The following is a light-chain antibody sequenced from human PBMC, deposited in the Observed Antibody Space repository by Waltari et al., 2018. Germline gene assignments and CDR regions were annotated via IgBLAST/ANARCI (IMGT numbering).Light chain of an antibody. CDR1: QSVSSIY. Sequence: EIVLTQSPDTLSLSPGERATLSCRASQSVSSIYLAWYQQKPGQAPRLLIYGASSRAIGIPDRFSGSGSGTDFSLTISRLEPEDFAVYYCQHYDTSPPQITFGPGTKVDIK. CDR3: QHYDTSPPQIT. CDR2: GAS. J-gene: IGKJ3*01. V-gene: IGKV3-20*01.